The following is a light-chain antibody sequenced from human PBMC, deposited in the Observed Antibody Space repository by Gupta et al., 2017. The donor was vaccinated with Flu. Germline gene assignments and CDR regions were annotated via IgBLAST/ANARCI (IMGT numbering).Light chain of an antibody. V-gene: IGLV2-8*01. CDR1: TSDVGAYNY. J-gene: IGLJ2*01. Sequence: QSALTQPPSASGSPGQSVTISCTGTTSDVGAYNYVSWYQQHPGKAPKLIIYEVTKRPSGVPDRFSGSKSGNTASLTVSGVQTEDDADYYCTSYAGNNNLKFGGGTKLTVL. CDR2: EVT. CDR3: TSYAGNNNLK.